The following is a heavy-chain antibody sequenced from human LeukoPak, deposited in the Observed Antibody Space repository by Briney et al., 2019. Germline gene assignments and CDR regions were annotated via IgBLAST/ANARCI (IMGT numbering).Heavy chain of an antibody. CDR2: IYPSDSDT. Sequence: GESLKISCKGSGYRFSNYWIGWVRQMPGKGLEWMGIIYPSDSDTRYSPSFQGQVTISADKSTNIAYLQWSSLKASDTAMYYCARHSISAREIYYWGQGTLVTVSS. CDR3: ARHSISAREIYY. V-gene: IGHV5-51*01. CDR1: GYRFSNYW. J-gene: IGHJ4*02. D-gene: IGHD6-6*01.